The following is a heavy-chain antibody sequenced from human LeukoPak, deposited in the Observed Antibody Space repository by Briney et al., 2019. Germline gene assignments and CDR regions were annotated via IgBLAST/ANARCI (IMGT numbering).Heavy chain of an antibody. CDR3: ARGAIAAGGTLVY. J-gene: IGHJ4*02. V-gene: IGHV3-48*02. Sequence: PGGSLRLSCAASGFTFSTYSMTWVRQAPGKGLEWVSHISSSSSTMYYADSVKGRFTISRDNAKNSLYLQMNSLGDEDTAVYYCARGAIAAGGTLVYWGQGTLVTVSS. CDR2: ISSSSSTM. CDR1: GFTFSTYS. D-gene: IGHD6-13*01.